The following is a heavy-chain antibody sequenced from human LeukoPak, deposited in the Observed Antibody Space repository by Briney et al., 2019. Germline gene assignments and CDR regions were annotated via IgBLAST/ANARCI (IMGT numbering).Heavy chain of an antibody. CDR1: GYTFTGYY. V-gene: IGHV1-2*02. CDR2: INPNSGGT. Sequence: ASVKVSCKASGYTFTGYYVHWVRQAPGQGLEWMGWINPNSGGTNYAQKFQGRVTMTRDTSISTAYMELSRLRSDDTAVYYCARARIAAAGTGETIDYWGQGTLVTVSS. D-gene: IGHD6-13*01. J-gene: IGHJ4*02. CDR3: ARARIAAAGTGETIDY.